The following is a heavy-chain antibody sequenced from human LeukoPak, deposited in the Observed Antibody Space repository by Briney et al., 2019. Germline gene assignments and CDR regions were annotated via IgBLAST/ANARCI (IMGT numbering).Heavy chain of an antibody. CDR1: GSTISANF. Sequence: PGGSLRLSCAVSGSTISANFMHWIRQPPGKGLVWLSRINIDGTGATYADSVRGRFTIFRDTARNMLYLQMNSLRAEDTAVYYCARAGYCSSTSCYGYYYYMDVWGKGTTVTVSS. J-gene: IGHJ6*03. D-gene: IGHD2-2*01. CDR2: INIDGTGA. V-gene: IGHV3-74*03. CDR3: ARAGYCSSTSCYGYYYYMDV.